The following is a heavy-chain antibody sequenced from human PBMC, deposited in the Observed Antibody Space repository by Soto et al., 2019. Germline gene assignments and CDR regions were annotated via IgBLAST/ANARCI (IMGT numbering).Heavy chain of an antibody. D-gene: IGHD4-17*01. CDR2: VSGRGGST. CDR3: AKDSTVTTSLYFYYYGFDV. V-gene: IGHV3-23*01. CDR1: GFTFNHSA. Sequence: VQLLESGGGLVQPGGSLRLACTASGFTFNHSAMSWVRQAPGKGLEWVSAVSGRGGSTKYADSVKGRFIISRDNSNSTLYLQMDSLRGEDTAVYYCAKDSTVTTSLYFYYYGFDVWGQGTTVTVSS. J-gene: IGHJ6*01.